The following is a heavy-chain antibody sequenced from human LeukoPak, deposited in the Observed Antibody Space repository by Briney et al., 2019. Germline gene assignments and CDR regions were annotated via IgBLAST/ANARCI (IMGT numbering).Heavy chain of an antibody. Sequence: SETLSLTCTVSGGPISGYYWSWIRQPAGKGLEWIGRIHTSGNTNYNPSLKSRVTMSVDTSKNQFSLKLTSITAADTAVYYCAGDGVSISHDYWGQGTLVTVSS. CDR2: IHTSGNT. CDR1: GGPISGYY. J-gene: IGHJ4*02. D-gene: IGHD5/OR15-5a*01. CDR3: AGDGVSISHDY. V-gene: IGHV4-4*07.